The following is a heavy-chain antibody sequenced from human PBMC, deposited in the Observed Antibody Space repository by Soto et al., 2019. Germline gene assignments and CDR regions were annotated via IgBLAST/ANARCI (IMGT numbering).Heavy chain of an antibody. J-gene: IGHJ4*02. Sequence: PGGSLRLSCAASGFTFSSYGMHWVRQAPGKRLEWVAVISYDGSNKYYADSVKGRFTISRDNSKNTLYLQMNSLRAEDTAVYYCARGTYYDSSGADYWGQGTLVTVSS. D-gene: IGHD3-22*01. V-gene: IGHV3-30*03. CDR1: GFTFSSYG. CDR3: ARGTYYDSSGADY. CDR2: ISYDGSNK.